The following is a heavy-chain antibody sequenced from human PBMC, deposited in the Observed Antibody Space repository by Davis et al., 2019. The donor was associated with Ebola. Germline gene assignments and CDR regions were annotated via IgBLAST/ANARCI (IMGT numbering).Heavy chain of an antibody. CDR3: ARGTWGWDY. V-gene: IGHV4-59*02. J-gene: IGHJ4*02. Sequence: SETLSLTCSVSGGSVSSYYWSWIRQPPGKGLEWFGYIYYSGSTNYNPSLKSRVTISVDTSKNQFSLKLSSVTAADTAVYYCARGTWGWDYWGQGILVIVSS. CDR2: IYYSGST. CDR1: GGSVSSYY. D-gene: IGHD7-27*01.